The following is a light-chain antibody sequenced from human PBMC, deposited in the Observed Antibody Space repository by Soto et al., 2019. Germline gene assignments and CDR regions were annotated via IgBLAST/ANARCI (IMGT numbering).Light chain of an antibody. V-gene: IGLV2-11*01. CDR2: DVN. CDR1: NSDVGGYNS. Sequence: QSALTQPRSVSGSPGQSVTISCTGTNSDVGGYNSVSWYRQDPGKAPKVMIYDVNKRPSGVPDRFSGSKSGNTASLTISGLQAEDEADYSCCSYAGTYAFVFGAGTKLTVL. CDR3: CSYAGTYAFV. J-gene: IGLJ1*01.